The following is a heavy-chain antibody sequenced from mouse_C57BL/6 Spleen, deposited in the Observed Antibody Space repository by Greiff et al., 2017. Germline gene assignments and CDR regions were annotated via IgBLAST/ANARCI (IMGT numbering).Heavy chain of an antibody. D-gene: IGHD1-1*01. CDR3: ARGNYYGSSPWFAY. CDR1: GYTFTTYP. V-gene: IGHV1-47*01. J-gene: IGHJ3*01. Sequence: VHLVESGAELVKPGASVKMSCKASGYTFTTYPIEWMKQNHGKSLEWIGNFHPYNDDTKYNEKFKGKATLTVEKSSSTVYLELSRLTSDDSAVYYCARGNYYGSSPWFAYWGQGTLVTVSA. CDR2: FHPYNDDT.